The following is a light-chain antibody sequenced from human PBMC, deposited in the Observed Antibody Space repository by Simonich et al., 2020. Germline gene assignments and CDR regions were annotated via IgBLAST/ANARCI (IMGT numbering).Light chain of an antibody. J-gene: IGKJ2*02. CDR1: QSVLYSSNNKNH. CDR2: WPS. Sequence: DIVMTQSPDSLAVSLGERATINCKSSQSVLYSSNNKNHLAWYQQKPVQPPKLPIYWPSTRESGVPDRFSGSGSGTDFTLTISSLQAEDVAVYYCQQYYSTPRTFGQGTKLEIK. V-gene: IGKV4-1*01. CDR3: QQYYSTPRT.